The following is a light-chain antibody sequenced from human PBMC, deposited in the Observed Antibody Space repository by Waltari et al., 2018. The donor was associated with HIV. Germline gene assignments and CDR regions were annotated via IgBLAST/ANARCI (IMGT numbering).Light chain of an antibody. J-gene: IGLJ3*02. V-gene: IGLV2-14*01. CDR1: SSDVGSYIY. CDR2: EVS. Sequence: QSALTQPASVSGSPGQSLPISCTARSSDVGSYIYVSWYQQHPGKAPKLMIYEVSNRPAGVSHRFSGSKSGNTASLTISGLQPEDEADYYCNSYTSISTWVFGGGTKLTVL. CDR3: NSYTSISTWV.